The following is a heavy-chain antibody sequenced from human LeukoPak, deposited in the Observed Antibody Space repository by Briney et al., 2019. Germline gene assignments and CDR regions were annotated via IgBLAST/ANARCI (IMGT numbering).Heavy chain of an antibody. CDR3: ARARKSYYYDSSGYQNDY. D-gene: IGHD3-22*01. Sequence: ASVKVSCKASGYTFTSYGISWVRQAPGQGLEWMGWISAYNGNTNYAQKLQGRVTMTTDTSTSTAYMELRSLRSGDTAVYYCARARKSYYYDSSGYQNDYWGQGTLVTVSS. V-gene: IGHV1-18*01. CDR2: ISAYNGNT. J-gene: IGHJ4*02. CDR1: GYTFTSYG.